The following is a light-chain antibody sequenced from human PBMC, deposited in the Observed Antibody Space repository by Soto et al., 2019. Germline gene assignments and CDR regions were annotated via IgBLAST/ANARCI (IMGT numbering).Light chain of an antibody. J-gene: IGLJ1*01. CDR2: ENN. CDR1: SSNIGNNY. V-gene: IGLV1-51*02. CDR3: GTWDSSLSESYV. Sequence: QTVVTQPPSVSAAPGQKVTISCSGSSSNIGNNYVSWYQQLPGTAPKLLIYENNKRPSGIPDRFSGSKSGTSATLGITGLQTGDEADYYCGTWDSSLSESYVFGTGTKVTVL.